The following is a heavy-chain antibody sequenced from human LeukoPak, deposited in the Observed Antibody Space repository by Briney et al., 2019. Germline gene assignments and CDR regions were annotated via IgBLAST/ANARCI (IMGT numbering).Heavy chain of an antibody. CDR1: GGSISSGGYY. CDR3: ARVYGGNTAGYYYYGMDV. V-gene: IGHV4-31*03. Sequence: SSETLSLTCTVSGGSISSGGYYWSWIRQHPGKGLERIGYIYYSGSTYYNPSLKSRVTISVDTSKNQFSLKLSSVTAADTAVYYCARVYGGNTAGYYYYGMDVWGQGTTVTVSS. CDR2: IYYSGST. J-gene: IGHJ6*02. D-gene: IGHD4-23*01.